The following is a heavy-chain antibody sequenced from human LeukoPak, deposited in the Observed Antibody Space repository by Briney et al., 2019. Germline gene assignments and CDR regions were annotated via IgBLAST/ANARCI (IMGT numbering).Heavy chain of an antibody. V-gene: IGHV4-59*01. D-gene: IGHD3-10*01. CDR2: IYYSGST. CDR3: ARDGRLVRGVIHAFDI. J-gene: IGHJ3*02. Sequence: SETLSLTCTVSGGSISSYYWSWIRQPPGKGLEWIGYIYYSGSTNYNPSLKSRVTISVDTSKKQFSLKLSSVTAADTAVYYCARDGRLVRGVIHAFDIWGQGTMVTVSS. CDR1: GGSISSYY.